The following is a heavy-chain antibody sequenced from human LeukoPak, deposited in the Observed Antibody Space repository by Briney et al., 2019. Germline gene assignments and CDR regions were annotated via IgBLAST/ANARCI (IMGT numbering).Heavy chain of an antibody. CDR1: GFTFSSYW. CDR3: TRDLMDYDVSTGLHHYYMDV. CDR2: ISGDGRNI. J-gene: IGHJ6*02. V-gene: IGHV3-74*01. Sequence: GGSLRLSCVASGFTFSSYWMHWVRHAPRKGLVWVSRISGDGRNINYADSVRGRFTISRDNAKNTLYLQMNTLRVEDTAVYYCTRDLMDYDVSTGLHHYYMDVWGQGTTVTVSS. D-gene: IGHD3-9*01.